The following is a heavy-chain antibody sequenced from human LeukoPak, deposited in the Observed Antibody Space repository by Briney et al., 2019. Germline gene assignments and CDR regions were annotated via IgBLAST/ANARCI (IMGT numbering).Heavy chain of an antibody. CDR2: INHSGST. J-gene: IGHJ4*02. D-gene: IGHD6-6*01. Sequence: SETLSLTCAVYGGSLSDDYWTWIRQPPGKGLEWIGEINHSGSTNYNPSLKSRGIISVDTSKSQFSLKLNSVTAADTAVYYCARAMSIAARLQTIFDYWGQGTLVTVSS. CDR3: ARAMSIAARLQTIFDY. V-gene: IGHV4-34*01. CDR1: GGSLSDDY.